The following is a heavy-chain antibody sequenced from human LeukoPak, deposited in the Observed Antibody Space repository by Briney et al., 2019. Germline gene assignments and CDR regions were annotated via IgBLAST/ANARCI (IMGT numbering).Heavy chain of an antibody. V-gene: IGHV5-10-1*01. Sequence: PGESLRISCEGSGYSFTSNWITWVRQMPGKGLEWMGRIDPSDSYTNYSPSFQGHVTTSADKSISTAYLQWSSLKASDTAMYYCARHGTVSHYYYYAIDVWGQGTTVTVSS. CDR2: IDPSDSYT. J-gene: IGHJ6*02. CDR3: ARHGTVSHYYYYAIDV. CDR1: GYSFTSNW. D-gene: IGHD3-10*01.